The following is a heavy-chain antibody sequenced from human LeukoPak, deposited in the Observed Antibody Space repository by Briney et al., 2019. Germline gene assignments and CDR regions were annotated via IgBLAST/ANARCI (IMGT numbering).Heavy chain of an antibody. CDR2: ISSSSSYI. Sequence: GRSLRLSCAASGFTFSDYTMNWVRQAPGEGLEWVSSISSSSSYIYYADSVRGRFTISRDNAKNSLYLQMNSLRAEDTAVYYCARDGDYYDSSGLFDYWGQGTLVTVSS. CDR1: GFTFSDYT. J-gene: IGHJ4*02. D-gene: IGHD3-22*01. CDR3: ARDGDYYDSSGLFDY. V-gene: IGHV3-21*01.